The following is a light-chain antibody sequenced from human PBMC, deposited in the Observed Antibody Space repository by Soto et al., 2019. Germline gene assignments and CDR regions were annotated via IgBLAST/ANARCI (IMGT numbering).Light chain of an antibody. CDR1: QSVSSSY. CDR3: QQYNSYSGT. V-gene: IGKV3D-20*01. J-gene: IGKJ1*01. Sequence: EIVLTQSPATLSLSPGERATLSFGASQSVSSSYFAWYQQKPGLAPRLLIYDASSRATGIPDRFSGSGSGTDFTLTISSLQPDDFATYYCQQYNSYSGTFGQGTKVDIK. CDR2: DAS.